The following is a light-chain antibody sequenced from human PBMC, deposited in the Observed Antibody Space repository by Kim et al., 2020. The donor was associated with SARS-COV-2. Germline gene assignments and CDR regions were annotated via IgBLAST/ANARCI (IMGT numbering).Light chain of an antibody. CDR3: VLYMGSGLWV. Sequence: QAVVTQEPSFSVSPGGTVTLTCGLSSGSVSTSYYPSWYQQTPGQAPRTLIYSTNTRSSGVPDRFSGSILGNKAALTITGAQADDESDHYCVLYMGSGLWVFGGGTQLTVL. J-gene: IGLJ3*02. CDR2: STN. V-gene: IGLV8-61*01. CDR1: SGSVSTSYY.